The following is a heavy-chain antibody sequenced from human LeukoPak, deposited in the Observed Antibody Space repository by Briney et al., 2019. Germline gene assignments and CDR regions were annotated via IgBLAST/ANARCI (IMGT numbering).Heavy chain of an antibody. J-gene: IGHJ4*02. Sequence: HPGGSLRLSCAASGYTFSSYAMSWVRQAPGKGLEWVSAISGSGGSTYYADSVKGRFTISRDNSKNTLYLQMNSLRAEDTAVYYCARTIYDSSGYYSFDYWGQGTLVTVSS. CDR1: GYTFSSYA. V-gene: IGHV3-23*01. CDR3: ARTIYDSSGYYSFDY. CDR2: ISGSGGST. D-gene: IGHD3-22*01.